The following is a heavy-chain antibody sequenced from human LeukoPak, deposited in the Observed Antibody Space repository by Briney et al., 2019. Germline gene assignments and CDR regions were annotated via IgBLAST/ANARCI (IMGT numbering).Heavy chain of an antibody. Sequence: SETLSLTCTVSGGSISSSSYSWGWIRQPPGKGLEWIGSIYYSGTTYYNPSLKSRVTISVGTSKIQFSLKLSSVAATDTAVYFCARLRFDFWSGYTHPYFDYWGQGTLVTVSS. CDR1: GGSISSSSYS. V-gene: IGHV4-39*01. J-gene: IGHJ4*02. CDR3: ARLRFDFWSGYTHPYFDY. CDR2: IYYSGTT. D-gene: IGHD3-3*01.